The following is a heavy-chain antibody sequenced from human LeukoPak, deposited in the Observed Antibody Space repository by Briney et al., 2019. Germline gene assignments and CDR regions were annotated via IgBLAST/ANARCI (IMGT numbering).Heavy chain of an antibody. V-gene: IGHV3-23*01. CDR3: ARDRWGLY. CDR1: GFTFSGYG. Sequence: GGSLRLSCAASGFTFSGYGMSWVRQAPGKGLEYVSAIGSGGADRYYADSVKGRFTISRDNSKNSLYLQMNSLRAEDTAVYYCARDRWGLYWGQGTLVTVSS. J-gene: IGHJ4*02. CDR2: IGSGGADR. D-gene: IGHD7-27*01.